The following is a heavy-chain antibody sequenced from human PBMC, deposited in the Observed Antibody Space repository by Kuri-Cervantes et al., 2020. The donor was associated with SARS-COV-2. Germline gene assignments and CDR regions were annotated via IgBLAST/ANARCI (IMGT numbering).Heavy chain of an antibody. CDR3: ARGTKVATSEYYHYMDV. Sequence: SETLSLTCTVSGGSISSYYWSWIRQPAGKGLEWIGRIYTSGSTNYNPSLKSRVTMSVDTSKNQFSLKLSSVTAADTAVYYCARGTKVATSEYYHYMDVWGKGTTVTVSS. CDR1: GGSISSYY. V-gene: IGHV4-4*07. J-gene: IGHJ6*03. D-gene: IGHD5-12*01. CDR2: IYTSGST.